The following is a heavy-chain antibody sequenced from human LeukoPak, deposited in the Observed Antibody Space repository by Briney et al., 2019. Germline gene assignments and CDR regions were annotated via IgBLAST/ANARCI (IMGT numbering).Heavy chain of an antibody. Sequence: GGSLRLSCAASGFTFSSYWMHWVRQAPGKGLEWVSSISSSSSCIYYADSVKGRFTISRDNAKNSLYLQMNSLRAEDTAVYYCATNDIVVVPAANADDMDVWGKGTTVTVSS. CDR2: ISSSSSCI. CDR3: ATNDIVVVPAANADDMDV. J-gene: IGHJ6*04. V-gene: IGHV3-21*01. D-gene: IGHD2-2*01. CDR1: GFTFSSYW.